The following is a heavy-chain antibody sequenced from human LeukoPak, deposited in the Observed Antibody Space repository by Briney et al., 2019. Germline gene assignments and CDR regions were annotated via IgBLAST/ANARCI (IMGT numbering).Heavy chain of an antibody. CDR3: ARAPSESGGYYPEYFRH. D-gene: IGHD3-22*01. CDR2: IKSDGNT. CDR1: GFTFSSYW. V-gene: IGHV3-74*01. Sequence: GGSLRLSCAASGFTFSSYWMHWVRQAPGKGLVWGSRIKSDGNTNYADSVKGRFTISRDNAKNTVSLQMNSLRAQDTGVYYCARAPSESGGYYPEYFRHWGQGTLVTVSS. J-gene: IGHJ1*01.